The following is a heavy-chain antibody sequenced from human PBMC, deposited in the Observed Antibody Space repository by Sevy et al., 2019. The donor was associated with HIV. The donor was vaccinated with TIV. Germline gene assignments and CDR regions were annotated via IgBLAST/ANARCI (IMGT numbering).Heavy chain of an antibody. D-gene: IGHD2-8*01. J-gene: IGHJ4*02. V-gene: IGHV3-23*01. CDR1: GFTFSKYS. CDR2: LSFGCGEI. CDR3: GRGGGTKPHDY. Sequence: GGSLRLSCAASGFTFSKYSMSWVRQPPGKGLEWVSTLSFGCGEINYADSVKGRFTISRDNSKSSVYLQMNNLRPEDTAVYFCGRGGGTKPHDYWGQGTLVTVSS.